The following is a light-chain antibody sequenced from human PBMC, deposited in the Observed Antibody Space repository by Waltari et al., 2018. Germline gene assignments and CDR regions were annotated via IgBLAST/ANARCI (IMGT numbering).Light chain of an antibody. CDR1: QSVTNNY. J-gene: IGKJ1*01. CDR3: QQYNSYPWT. V-gene: IGKV3-20*01. Sequence: EVVLTQSPGTLTLSPGESASLSCRASQSVTNNYVAWYQQKPGHTPRPLLYAASTRATGIPDRFTGGGSGTDFTLTINRLAPEDFAVYFCQQYNSYPWTFGQGTKVEIK. CDR2: AAS.